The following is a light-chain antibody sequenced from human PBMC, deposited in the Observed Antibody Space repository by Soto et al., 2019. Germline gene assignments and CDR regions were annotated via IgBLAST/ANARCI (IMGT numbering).Light chain of an antibody. CDR2: EDD. CDR1: SGSIASNS. J-gene: IGLJ3*02. Sequence: NFMLTQPHSVSESPGKTVTISCTGSSGSIASNSVQWYQQRPGSAPSTVIYEDDQRPSGVPDRFSGSIDSSSNSAYLTISGLMTEDEADYYCQSSNTFNPWVFGGGTKLTVL. V-gene: IGLV6-57*02. CDR3: QSSNTFNPWV.